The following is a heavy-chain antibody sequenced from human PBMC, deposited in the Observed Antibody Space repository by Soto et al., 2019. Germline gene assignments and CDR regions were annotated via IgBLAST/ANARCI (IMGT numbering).Heavy chain of an antibody. V-gene: IGHV1-3*01. CDR1: GYTFTSYG. J-gene: IGHJ6*02. CDR2: INAGNGNT. D-gene: IGHD5-18*01. CDR3: AKDQSDGYSYGYGMDV. Sequence: ASVKVSCKASGYTFTSYGIHWVRQAPGQRLEWTGWINAGNGNTKYSEKFQGRVTITRDTSASTAYLQMNSLRAEDTAVYYCAKDQSDGYSYGYGMDVWGQGTTVTVSS.